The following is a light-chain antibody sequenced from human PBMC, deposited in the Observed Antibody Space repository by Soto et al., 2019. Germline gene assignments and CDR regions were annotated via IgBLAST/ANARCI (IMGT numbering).Light chain of an antibody. CDR1: QSVSSSY. V-gene: IGKV3-20*01. CDR3: EPYGCAASWT. J-gene: IGKJ1*01. CDR2: GAS. Sequence: EIVLTQSPGTLSLSPGERATLSCRASQSVSSSYLAWYQQKPGQAPRLLIYGASSRATGIPDRFSGSGSGTEFTLTISRVEAENFTAYYCEPYGCAASWTFCQGMKGKIK.